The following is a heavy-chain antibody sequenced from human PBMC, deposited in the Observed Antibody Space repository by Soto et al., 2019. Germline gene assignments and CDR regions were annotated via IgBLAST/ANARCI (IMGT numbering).Heavy chain of an antibody. CDR2: IIPIFGTA. CDR3: ARDFVAYSGYDPDYDGMDV. Sequence: QVQLVQSGAEVKKPGSSVKVSCKASGGTFSSYAISWVRQAPGQGLEWMGGIIPIFGTANYAQKFQGRVTITADKSTSTAYMELSSLRSEDTAVYYCARDFVAYSGYDPDYDGMDVWGQGTTVTVSS. D-gene: IGHD5-12*01. J-gene: IGHJ6*02. V-gene: IGHV1-69*06. CDR1: GGTFSSYA.